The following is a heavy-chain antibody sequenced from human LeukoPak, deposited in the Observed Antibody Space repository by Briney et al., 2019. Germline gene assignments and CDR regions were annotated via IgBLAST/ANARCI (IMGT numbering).Heavy chain of an antibody. V-gene: IGHV4-30-4*01. Sequence: SETLSLTCTVSGGSTSSGDYYWSWIRQPPGKGLEWIGYIYYSGSTYYNPSLKSRVTISVDTSKNQFSLTLSSVTAADTAVYYCATGYGSVPPLGYGMDVWGKGTTVTVSS. D-gene: IGHD3-10*01. CDR2: IYYSGST. CDR3: ATGYGSVPPLGYGMDV. J-gene: IGHJ6*04. CDR1: GGSTSSGDYY.